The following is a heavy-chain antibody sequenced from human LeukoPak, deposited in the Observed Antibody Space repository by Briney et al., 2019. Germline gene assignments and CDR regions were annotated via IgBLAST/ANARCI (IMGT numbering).Heavy chain of an antibody. CDR3: ARDYARAVEY. CDR2: ISGSNSYI. Sequence: GGSLRLSCAASVFTFSTYAMSWVRQAPGTGLEWVSSISGSNSYIFYADSVKGRFTVSRDNAKDSLYLQMNSLRAEDTAVYYCARDYARAVEYWGQGTLATVSS. V-gene: IGHV3-21*01. CDR1: VFTFSTYA. D-gene: IGHD2-2*01. J-gene: IGHJ4*02.